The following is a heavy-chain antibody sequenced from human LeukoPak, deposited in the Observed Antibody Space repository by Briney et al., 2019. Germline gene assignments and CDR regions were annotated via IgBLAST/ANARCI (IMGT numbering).Heavy chain of an antibody. J-gene: IGHJ4*02. D-gene: IGHD6-19*01. CDR3: GKGRVSE. CDR1: GFPFNTQD. V-gene: IGHV3-23*01. Sequence: PGGSLRLSCAASGFPFNTQDMRWVRQAPGKGLEWVLSIHADGVGTFYADSVRGRFTISRDNSKNTLDLQMNSLRVEDTAVYYCGKGRVSEWGQGTLVTVSS. CDR2: IHADGVGT.